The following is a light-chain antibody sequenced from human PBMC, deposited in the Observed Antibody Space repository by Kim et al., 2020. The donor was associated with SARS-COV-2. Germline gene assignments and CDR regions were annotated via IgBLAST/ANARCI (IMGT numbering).Light chain of an antibody. CDR1: QSVSSSH. Sequence: YSGERATPSCRDRQSVSSSHLAWDQQKTGQATRLLMYGESSRATGIPDRFSGSGSGTDFILTISRMEPEDFGVDYCQQDGIAPTYTFGQGTKLEI. V-gene: IGKV3-20*01. CDR3: QQDGIAPTYT. J-gene: IGKJ2*01. CDR2: GES.